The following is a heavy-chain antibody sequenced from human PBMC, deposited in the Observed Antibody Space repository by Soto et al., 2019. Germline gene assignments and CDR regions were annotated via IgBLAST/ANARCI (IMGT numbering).Heavy chain of an antibody. Sequence: SDTLSLTCTVSGGSISSYYWSWIRQPPGKGLEWIGYIYYSGSTNYNPSLKSRVTISVDTSKNQFSLKLSSVTAADTAVYYCARVGITGAFDYWGQGTLVTVSS. CDR3: ARVGITGAFDY. D-gene: IGHD1-20*01. J-gene: IGHJ4*02. CDR2: IYYSGST. CDR1: GGSISSYY. V-gene: IGHV4-59*01.